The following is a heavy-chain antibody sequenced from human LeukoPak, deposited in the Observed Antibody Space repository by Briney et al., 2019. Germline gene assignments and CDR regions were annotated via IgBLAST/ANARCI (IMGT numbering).Heavy chain of an antibody. CDR3: ARPVGDGTDV. J-gene: IGHJ6*02. CDR2: IYYSGST. CDR1: GGSISSRSYY. D-gene: IGHD4-23*01. V-gene: IGHV4-39*01. Sequence: SETLSLTCTVSGGSISSRSYYWGWIRQPPGKGLAWIGSIYYSGSTYYNPSLKSRVTISVDTSKNQFSLKLSSVTAADAAVYYGARPVGDGTDVWGQGTTVTVSS.